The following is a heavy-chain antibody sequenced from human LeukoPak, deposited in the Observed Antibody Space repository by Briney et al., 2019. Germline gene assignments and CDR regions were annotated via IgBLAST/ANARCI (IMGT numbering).Heavy chain of an antibody. D-gene: IGHD3-3*01. J-gene: IGHJ4*02. V-gene: IGHV3-7*01. Sequence: GSLRLSCAASGFIFTNYFMSWVRQAPGKGLEWVASIKHDGSEKYYVDSVRGRFTISRDNTMNSLYLQMSSLRAEDTAVYYCATDRGWRTSGYYLYYFEYWGQGTLVTYSS. CDR3: ATDRGWRTSGYYLYYFEY. CDR2: IKHDGSEK. CDR1: GFIFTNYF.